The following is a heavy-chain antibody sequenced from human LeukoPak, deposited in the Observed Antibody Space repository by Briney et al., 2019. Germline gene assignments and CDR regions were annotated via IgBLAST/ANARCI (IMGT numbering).Heavy chain of an antibody. V-gene: IGHV1-2*02. CDR3: ARDELYDILTGFFGTWFDP. D-gene: IGHD3-9*01. CDR2: INPNSGGT. J-gene: IGHJ5*02. CDR1: GYTFTGYY. Sequence: GASVKVSCKASGYTFTGYYMHWVRQAPGQGLEWMGWINPNSGGTNYAQKFQGRVTMTRDTSISTAYMELSRLRSDDTAVYYCARDELYDILTGFFGTWFDPWGQGTVVTVSS.